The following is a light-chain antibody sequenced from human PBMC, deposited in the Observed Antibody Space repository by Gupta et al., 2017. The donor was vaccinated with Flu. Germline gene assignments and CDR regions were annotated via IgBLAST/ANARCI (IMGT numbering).Light chain of an antibody. J-gene: IGLJ2*01. Sequence: QSALTQPPSASGSPGQSVTISCTGTSSDVGGYNYVSWYQQHPGKAPKLMIYEVSKRPSGVPDRFSGSKSGNTDSLTVSGLQAEDEADYYCRAYEGSNNLGVFGGGTKLTVL. V-gene: IGLV2-8*01. CDR2: EVS. CDR3: RAYEGSNNLGV. CDR1: SSDVGGYNY.